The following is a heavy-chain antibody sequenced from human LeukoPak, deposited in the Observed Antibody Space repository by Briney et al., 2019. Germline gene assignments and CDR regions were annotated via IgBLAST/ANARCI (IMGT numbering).Heavy chain of an antibody. CDR1: GGSFSGYY. J-gene: IGHJ5*02. D-gene: IGHD5-12*01. CDR2: INHSGST. V-gene: IGHV4-34*01. Sequence: SETLSLTCAVYGGSFSGYYWSWIRQPPGKGLEWIGEINHSGSTNYNPSLKSRVTISVDTSKNQFSLRLTSVTAADTAIYYCARDGRSGYEDLWGPGTLVTVSS. CDR3: ARDGRSGYEDL.